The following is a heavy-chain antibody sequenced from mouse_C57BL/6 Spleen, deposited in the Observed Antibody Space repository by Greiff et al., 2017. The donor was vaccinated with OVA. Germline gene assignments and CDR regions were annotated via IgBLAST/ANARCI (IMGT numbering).Heavy chain of an antibody. Sequence: QVQLQQSGPELVKPGASVKISCKASGYAFSSSWMNWVKQRPGKGLEWIGRIYPGDGDTNYNGKFKGKATLTADKSSSTAYMQLSSLTSEDSAVYFCARYDDDGYWGQGTTLTVSS. J-gene: IGHJ2*01. CDR2: IYPGDGDT. CDR3: ARYDDDGY. V-gene: IGHV1-82*01. D-gene: IGHD2-4*01. CDR1: GYAFSSSW.